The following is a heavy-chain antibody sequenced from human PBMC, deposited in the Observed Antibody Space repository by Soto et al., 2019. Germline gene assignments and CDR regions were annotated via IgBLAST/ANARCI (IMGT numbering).Heavy chain of an antibody. J-gene: IGHJ3*02. V-gene: IGHV3-7*01. CDR3: ARCVNSALDS. CDR1: GFIFSSYW. Sequence: VQLVESGGGLVQPGGSLRLSCAATGFIFSSYWMSWVRQAQGKGLEWVANIKQDGSEKYYVDSAKGRFTISRDNAQNSLHLQMNSLRAEDTAVYYCARCVNSALDSWGQGKMVTVSS. CDR2: IKQDGSEK.